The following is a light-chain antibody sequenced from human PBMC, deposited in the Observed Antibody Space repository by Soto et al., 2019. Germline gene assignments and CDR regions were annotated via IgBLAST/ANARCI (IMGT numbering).Light chain of an antibody. CDR3: QQCGSSPIT. Sequence: EIVLTHSPGTLALSPGERATLSSSASESVSDNYLAWYQQRSGQAPRLVIYGASSRASAVPDRFSGSGSGADFTLTISRLEPEDFAVYYCQQCGSSPITFGQGTRLEIK. CDR1: ESVSDNY. J-gene: IGKJ5*01. V-gene: IGKV3-20*01. CDR2: GAS.